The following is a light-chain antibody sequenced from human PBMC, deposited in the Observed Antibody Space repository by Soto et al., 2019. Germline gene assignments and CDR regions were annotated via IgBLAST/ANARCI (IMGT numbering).Light chain of an antibody. CDR3: QYYGASPQT. CDR2: DAS. V-gene: IGKV3-20*01. CDR1: QSVSSSY. J-gene: IGKJ1*01. Sequence: EIALTQSPDTLSLSLGERATLSCRASQSVSSSYLAWYRQKPGQAPRLLIYDASSRATGIPDRFTGSWSGTDFTLTITRLEPEDFAVYYCQYYGASPQTFGQGTKVEIK.